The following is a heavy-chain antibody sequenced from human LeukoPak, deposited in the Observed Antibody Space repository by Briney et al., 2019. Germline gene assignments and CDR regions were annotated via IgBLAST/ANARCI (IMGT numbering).Heavy chain of an antibody. CDR2: INHSGST. Sequence: SETLSLTCAVYGGSFSGYYWSWIRQPPGKGLEWIGEINHSGSTNYNPSLKSRVTISADTSKNQFSLKLSSVTAADTAVYYCARTGYSTDNGMDVWGQGTTVTVSS. CDR1: GGSFSGYY. V-gene: IGHV4-34*01. J-gene: IGHJ6*02. D-gene: IGHD6-13*01. CDR3: ARTGYSTDNGMDV.